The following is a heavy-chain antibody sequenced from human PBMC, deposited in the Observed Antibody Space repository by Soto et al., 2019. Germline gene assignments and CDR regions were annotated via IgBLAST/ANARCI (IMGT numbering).Heavy chain of an antibody. J-gene: IGHJ3*02. CDR2: IITIFGTA. CDR3: LGEVTCGAFDI. Sequence: QVQLVQSGAEVKKPGSSVKVSCKASGGTFSSYAISWVRQAPGQVLEWMGGIITIFGTANYAQKFQGRVTITADESTSTAYMELRSLRSEDTDVYYCLGEVTCGAFDIWGQGTMVTVSS. D-gene: IGHD3-3*01. V-gene: IGHV1-69*01. CDR1: GGTFSSYA.